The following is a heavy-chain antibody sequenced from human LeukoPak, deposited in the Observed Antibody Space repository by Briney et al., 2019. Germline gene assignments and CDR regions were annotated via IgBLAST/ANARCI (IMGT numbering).Heavy chain of an antibody. CDR2: ISYDGSNK. V-gene: IGHV3-30*18. J-gene: IGHJ4*02. CDR1: GFTFSSSG. D-gene: IGHD3-22*01. CDR3: AKEIYSDSSAYVDY. Sequence: GGSLRLSCAASGFTFSSSGMRWVRQAPGKGLEWVAVISYDGSNKYYADSVKGRFTISRDNSKNTLYLQMNSLRAEDTAVYYCAKEIYSDSSAYVDYWGQGTLVTVSS.